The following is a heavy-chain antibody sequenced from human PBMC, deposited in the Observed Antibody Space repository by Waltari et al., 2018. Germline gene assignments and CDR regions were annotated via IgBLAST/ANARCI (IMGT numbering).Heavy chain of an antibody. CDR2: LYSGGST. V-gene: IGHV3-66*02. CDR3: ARGVRMVRGVMEY. D-gene: IGHD3-10*01. J-gene: IGHJ4*02. Sequence: EVQLVESGGGLVQPGGSLRLSCAASGFTVSSNYMSWVRQAPGKGLEWVSVLYSGGSTYYADSVKGRFTISRDNSKNTLYLQMNSLRAEDTAVYYCARGVRMVRGVMEYWGQGTLVTVSS. CDR1: GFTVSSNY.